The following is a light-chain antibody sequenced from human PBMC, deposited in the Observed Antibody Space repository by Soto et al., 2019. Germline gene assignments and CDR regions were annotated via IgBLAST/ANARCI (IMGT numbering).Light chain of an antibody. V-gene: IGKV1-39*01. CDR2: AAS. CDR3: QQYNTYSRT. Sequence: IQMTQSPSSLSASVGDRVTITCRASQSISNYLNWYQQKPGKAPKLLIYAASSLQSGAPSRFSGSGSGTEFTLTISSLQPDDFATYYCQQYNTYSRTFGQGAKVDIK. J-gene: IGKJ1*01. CDR1: QSISNY.